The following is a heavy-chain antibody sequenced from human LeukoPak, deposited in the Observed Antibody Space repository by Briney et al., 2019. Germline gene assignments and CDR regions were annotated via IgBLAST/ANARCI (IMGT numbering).Heavy chain of an antibody. CDR1: GFTFSSYW. CDR2: IKQDGSEK. V-gene: IGHV3-7*01. CDR3: ARDKEYYDKAPMDV. D-gene: IGHD3-9*01. J-gene: IGHJ6*02. Sequence: PGGSLRLSCAASGFTFSSYWMSWVRQAPGKGLEWVANIKQDGSEKYYVDSVKGRFTISRDNAKNSLYLQMNSLRAEDTAVYYCARDKEYYDKAPMDVWGQGTTVTVSS.